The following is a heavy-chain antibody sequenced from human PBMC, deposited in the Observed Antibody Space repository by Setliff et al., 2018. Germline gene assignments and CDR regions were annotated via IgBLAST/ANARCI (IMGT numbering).Heavy chain of an antibody. J-gene: IGHJ4*02. CDR3: ARRETYYNFWSGYYAY. CDR2: LKYSGST. V-gene: IGHV4-39*07. Sequence: PSETLSLTCTVSGGFISSSSYYWGWIRQPPGKGLEWIGSLKYSGSTYYNPSLKSRVTISVDTSKNQFSLKLSSVTAADTAVYYCARRETYYNFWSGYYAYWGQGTLVTVS. D-gene: IGHD3-3*01. CDR1: GGFISSSSYY.